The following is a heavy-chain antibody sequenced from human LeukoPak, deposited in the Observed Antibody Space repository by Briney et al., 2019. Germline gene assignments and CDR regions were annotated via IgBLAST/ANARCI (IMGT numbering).Heavy chain of an antibody. Sequence: PGGSLRLSCAASGFTFSIYEMNWVRQAPGKGLEWVSYISSSGSTIYYADSLKGRFTISRDNAKNSVHLQMNSLRAEDTAVYYCAELGITMIGGVWGQGTMVTVSS. CDR2: ISSSGSTI. CDR1: GFTFSIYE. J-gene: IGHJ3*01. D-gene: IGHD3-10*02. V-gene: IGHV3-48*03. CDR3: AELGITMIGGV.